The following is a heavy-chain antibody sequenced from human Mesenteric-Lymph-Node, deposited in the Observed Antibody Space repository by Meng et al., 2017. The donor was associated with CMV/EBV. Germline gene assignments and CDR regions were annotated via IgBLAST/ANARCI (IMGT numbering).Heavy chain of an antibody. CDR1: GFTFDTYW. V-gene: IGHV3-48*03. Sequence: GGSLRLSCAVSGFTFDTYWMHWVRQAPGKGLEWVSYISSSGSTIYYADSVKGRFTISRDNAKNSLYLQMNSLRAEDTAVYYCARDEGLVRLGYFDYWGQGTLVTVSS. CDR3: ARDEGLVRLGYFDY. J-gene: IGHJ4*02. D-gene: IGHD6-19*01. CDR2: ISSSGSTI.